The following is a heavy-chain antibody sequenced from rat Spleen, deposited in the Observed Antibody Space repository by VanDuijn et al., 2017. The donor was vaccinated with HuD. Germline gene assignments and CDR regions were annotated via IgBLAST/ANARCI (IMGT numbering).Heavy chain of an antibody. Sequence: EVRLVESGGGLVQPGRSLRLSCAASGFNFSDYAVAWVRQAPKKGLEWVATIVYDGSSTYYRDSVRGRFTISRDDAKSTLSLQMNSLRSEDTATYYCTRGHTMGMTNWFAYWGQGTLVTVSS. CDR3: TRGHTMGMTNWFAY. CDR1: GFNFSDYA. D-gene: IGHD1-7*01. V-gene: IGHV5-17*01. CDR2: IVYDGSST. J-gene: IGHJ3*01.